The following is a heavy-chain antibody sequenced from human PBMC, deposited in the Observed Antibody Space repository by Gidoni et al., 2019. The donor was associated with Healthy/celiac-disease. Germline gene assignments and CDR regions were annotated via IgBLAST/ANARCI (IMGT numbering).Heavy chain of an antibody. Sequence: QVQLQETGPGLVKPSATLSLTCTVSGGSISSYYWSWIRQPPRKGLEWIGYIYYSGSTNYNPSLKSRVTISVDTSKNQFSLKLSSVTAADTAVYYCASYEAATGTIDYWGQGTLVTVSS. CDR3: ASYEAATGTIDY. CDR1: GGSISSYY. D-gene: IGHD6-13*01. V-gene: IGHV4-59*01. CDR2: IYYSGST. J-gene: IGHJ4*02.